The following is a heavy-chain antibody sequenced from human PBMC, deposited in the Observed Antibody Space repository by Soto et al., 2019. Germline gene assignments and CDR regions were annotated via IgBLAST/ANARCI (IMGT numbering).Heavy chain of an antibody. Sequence: SETLSLTCAVYGGSFSGYYWSWIRQPPGKGLEWIGEINHSGSTNYNPSLKSRVTISVDTSKNQFSLKLSSVTAADTAVYYCARETSLATHFDYWGQGTLVTVSS. CDR1: GGSFSGYY. J-gene: IGHJ4*02. V-gene: IGHV4-34*01. CDR3: ARETSLATHFDY. CDR2: INHSGST. D-gene: IGHD1-26*01.